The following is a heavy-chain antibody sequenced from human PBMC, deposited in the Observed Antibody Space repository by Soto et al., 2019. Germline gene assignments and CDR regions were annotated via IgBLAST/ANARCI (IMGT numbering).Heavy chain of an antibody. V-gene: IGHV5-51*03. CDR3: ARLYCGGDCYSFGEYFQH. J-gene: IGHJ1*01. CDR1: GYSFTSYW. D-gene: IGHD2-21*02. CDR2: IYPGDSDT. Sequence: PGKSLKISCKGSGYSFTSYWIGWVRQMPGKGLEWMGIIYPGDSDTRYSPSFQGQVTISADKSISTAYLQWSSLKASDTAMYYCARLYCGGDCYSFGEYFQHWGQGTLVTVYS.